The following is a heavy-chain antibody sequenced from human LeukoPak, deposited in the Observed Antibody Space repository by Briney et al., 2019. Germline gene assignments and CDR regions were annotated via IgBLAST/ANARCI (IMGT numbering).Heavy chain of an antibody. J-gene: IGHJ3*02. D-gene: IGHD3-22*01. CDR3: ARVSVVVVIEGAFDI. CDR2: ISSSGSTI. V-gene: IGHV3-11*04. Sequence: AGSLTLSCAASGFTFSDYYMSWIRQAPGQGLEWVSYISSSGSTIYYGDSVKGRFTISRDNAKNSLYLQMNSLRAEDTAVYYCARVSVVVVIEGAFDIWGQGTMVTVSS. CDR1: GFTFSDYY.